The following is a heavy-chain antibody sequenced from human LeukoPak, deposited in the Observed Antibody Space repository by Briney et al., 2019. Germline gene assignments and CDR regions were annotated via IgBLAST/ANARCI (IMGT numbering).Heavy chain of an antibody. V-gene: IGHV1-69*04. CDR1: GYTFTSYA. CDR2: IIPILGIA. J-gene: IGHJ5*02. D-gene: IGHD3-22*01. CDR3: ARDYYDSSGYFSLDP. Sequence: GASVKVSCKASGYTFTSYAISWVRQAPGQGLEWMGRIIPILGIANYAQKFQGRVTITADKSTSTAYMELSSLGSEDTAVYYCARDYYDSSGYFSLDPWGQGTLVTVSS.